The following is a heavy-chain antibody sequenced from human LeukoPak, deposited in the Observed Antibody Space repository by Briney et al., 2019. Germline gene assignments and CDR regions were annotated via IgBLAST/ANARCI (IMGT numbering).Heavy chain of an antibody. CDR2: INHSGST. D-gene: IGHD2-2*01. Sequence: SETLSLTCTVSGGSISSYYWSWIRQPPGKGLEWIGEINHSGSTNYNPSLKSRVTISVDTSKNQFSLKLSSVTAADTAVYYCARRGGYCSSTSCFLSSGSSLRNRGAFDIWGQGTMVTVSS. CDR3: ARRGGYCSSTSCFLSSGSSLRNRGAFDI. V-gene: IGHV4-34*01. CDR1: GGSISSYY. J-gene: IGHJ3*02.